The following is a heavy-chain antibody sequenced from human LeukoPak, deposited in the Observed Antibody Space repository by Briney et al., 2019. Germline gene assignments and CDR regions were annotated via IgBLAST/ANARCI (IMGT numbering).Heavy chain of an antibody. CDR3: ARGHDAFDI. V-gene: IGHV3-30-3*01. J-gene: IGHJ3*02. Sequence: PGGSLRLSCAASGLTFSSYAMHCVRQAPGKGLEWVAVISYDGSNKYYADSVKGRFTISRDNSKNTLYLQMNSLRAEDTAVYYCARGHDAFDIWGQGTTVTVSS. CDR2: ISYDGSNK. CDR1: GLTFSSYA.